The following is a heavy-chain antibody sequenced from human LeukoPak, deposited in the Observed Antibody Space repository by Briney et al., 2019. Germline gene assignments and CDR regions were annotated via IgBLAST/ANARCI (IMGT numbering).Heavy chain of an antibody. CDR1: GYTFTGYY. J-gene: IGHJ4*02. V-gene: IGHV1-2*06. CDR3: ALAPPGIAAAGRIDY. Sequence: ASVKVSCKASGYTFTGYYMHWVRQAPGQGPEWMGRINPNSGGTNYAQKFQGRVTMTRDTSISTAYMELSRLRSDDTAVYYCALAPPGIAAAGRIDYWGQGTLVTVSS. D-gene: IGHD6-13*01. CDR2: INPNSGGT.